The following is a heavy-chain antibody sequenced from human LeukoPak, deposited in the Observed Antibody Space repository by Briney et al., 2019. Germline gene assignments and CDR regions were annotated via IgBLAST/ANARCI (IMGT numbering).Heavy chain of an antibody. D-gene: IGHD4-17*01. V-gene: IGHV1-18*01. Sequence: GASVKVSCKASGYTFTSYGISWVRQAPGQGLEWMGWISAYNGNTNYAQKLQGRVTMTTDTSTSTAYMELRSLRSDDTAVYYCARDGASEDGVYYYYYMDVWGKGTTVTVSS. CDR3: ARDGASEDGVYYYYYMDV. CDR2: ISAYNGNT. CDR1: GYTFTSYG. J-gene: IGHJ6*03.